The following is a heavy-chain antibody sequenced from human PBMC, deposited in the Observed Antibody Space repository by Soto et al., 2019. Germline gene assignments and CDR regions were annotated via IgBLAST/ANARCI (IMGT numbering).Heavy chain of an antibody. J-gene: IGHJ2*01. CDR1: GGSISSGGYY. D-gene: IGHD3-9*01. CDR3: ARVHYDTLTGYYRGGSFDL. CDR2: IYYSGST. Sequence: QVQLQESGPGLVKPSQTLSLTCTVSGGSISSGGYYWSWIRQHPGKGLEWIGYIYYSGSTYYSASLESRLTISVDTYNNQFSLTLRVVTAADTAVYYCARVHYDTLTGYYRGGSFDLWGRGTLVTVSS. V-gene: IGHV4-31*03.